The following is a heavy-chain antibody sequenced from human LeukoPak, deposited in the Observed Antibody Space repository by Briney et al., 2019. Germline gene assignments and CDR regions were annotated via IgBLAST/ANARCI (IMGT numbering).Heavy chain of an antibody. Sequence: ASVKVSCKASGYTFSSYGISWVRQAPGQGLEWMGIINPSGGSTSYAQKFQGRVTMTRDTSTSTVYMELSSLRSEDTAVYYCARVPRLYCSSTSCYRGGNAFDIWGQGTMVTVSS. D-gene: IGHD2-2*02. CDR3: ARVPRLYCSSTSCYRGGNAFDI. CDR1: GYTFSSYG. J-gene: IGHJ3*02. V-gene: IGHV1-46*01. CDR2: INPSGGST.